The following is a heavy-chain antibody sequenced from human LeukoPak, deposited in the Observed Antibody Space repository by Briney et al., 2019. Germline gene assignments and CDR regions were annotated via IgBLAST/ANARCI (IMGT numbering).Heavy chain of an antibody. CDR2: ISYDASKR. V-gene: IGHV3-30*03. CDR3: ARFAGGNAFDI. Sequence: GGSLRLSCEVSGFMLTTYGMHWVRQAPGKGLEWVAVISYDASKRYYADSVKGRFTISRDESRNTLFLQMNGLRADDTAVYFCARFAGGNAFDIWGQGTLVTVSS. D-gene: IGHD3-16*01. J-gene: IGHJ3*02. CDR1: GFMLTTYG.